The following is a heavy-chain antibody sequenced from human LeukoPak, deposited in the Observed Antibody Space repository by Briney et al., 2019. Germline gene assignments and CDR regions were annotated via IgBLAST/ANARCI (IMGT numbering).Heavy chain of an antibody. J-gene: IGHJ4*02. CDR2: IYYSGST. Sequence: SETLSPTCTVSGGSISSSSYYWGWIRQPPGKGLEWIGSIYYSGSTYYNPSLKSRVTISVDTSKNQFSLKLSSVTAADTAVYYCASGDLEFDYWGQGTLVTVSS. CDR3: ASGDLEFDY. V-gene: IGHV4-39*01. D-gene: IGHD2-21*02. CDR1: GGSISSSSYY.